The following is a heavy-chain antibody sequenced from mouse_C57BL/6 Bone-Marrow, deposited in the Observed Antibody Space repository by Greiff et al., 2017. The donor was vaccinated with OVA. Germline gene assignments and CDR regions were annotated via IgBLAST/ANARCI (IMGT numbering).Heavy chain of an antibody. CDR2: INPDSSTI. Sequence: EVKLLQSGGGLVQPGGSLKLSCAASGIAFSRYWMSWVRRAPGKGLEWIGEINPDSSTINYAPSLKDKFIISRDNAKNTLYLQMSKVRSEDTALDYCARLDYYSSTPKDYWGQGTSVTVSS. CDR1: GIAFSRYW. V-gene: IGHV4-1*01. CDR3: ARLDYYSSTPKDY. D-gene: IGHD1-1*01. J-gene: IGHJ4*01.